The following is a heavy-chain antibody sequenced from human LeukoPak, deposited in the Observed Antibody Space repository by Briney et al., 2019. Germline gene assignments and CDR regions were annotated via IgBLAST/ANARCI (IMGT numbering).Heavy chain of an antibody. CDR2: ISSSSSYI. CDR3: ARLKGSGSYSFDY. D-gene: IGHD3-10*01. J-gene: IGHJ4*02. V-gene: IGHV3-21*01. Sequence: PGGSLRLSCAASGFTFSSYAMHWVRQAPGKGLEWVSSISSSSSYIYYADSVKGRFTISRDNAKNSLYLQMNSLRAEDTAVYYCARLKGSGSYSFDYWGQGTLVTVSS. CDR1: GFTFSSYA.